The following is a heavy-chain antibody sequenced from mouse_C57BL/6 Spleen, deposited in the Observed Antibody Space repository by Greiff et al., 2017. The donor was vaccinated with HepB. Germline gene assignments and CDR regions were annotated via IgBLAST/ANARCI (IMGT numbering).Heavy chain of an antibody. V-gene: IGHV14-2*01. Sequence: VQLKESGAELVKPGASVKLSCTASGFNIKDYYMHWVKQRTEQGLEWIGRIDPEDGETKYAPKFQGKATITADTSSNTAYLQLSSLTSEDTAVYYCARALQLRLPHFDYWGQGTTLTVSS. CDR3: ARALQLRLPHFDY. CDR2: IDPEDGET. D-gene: IGHD3-2*02. CDR1: GFNIKDYY. J-gene: IGHJ2*01.